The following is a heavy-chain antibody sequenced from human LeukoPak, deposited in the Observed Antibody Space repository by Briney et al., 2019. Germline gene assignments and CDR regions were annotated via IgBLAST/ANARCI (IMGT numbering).Heavy chain of an antibody. V-gene: IGHV3-48*01. CDR1: GFTFSDYS. CDR3: ARDTKYAFDN. D-gene: IGHD2-2*01. Sequence: PGGSLRLSCAASGFTFSDYSMNWVRQAPGKGLEWISYVGISSGNTKYADSVKCRFTISGDKAKNSLYLQMNSLPVEDTAVYYCARDTKYAFDNWGHGTLVTVSS. J-gene: IGHJ4*01. CDR2: VGISSGNT.